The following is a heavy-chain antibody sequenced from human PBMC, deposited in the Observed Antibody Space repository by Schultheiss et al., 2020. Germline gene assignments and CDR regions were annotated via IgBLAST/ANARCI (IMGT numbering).Heavy chain of an antibody. D-gene: IGHD2-2*01. CDR3: ARGYCSSTSCQGVNFDY. Sequence: SETLSLTCTVSGGSISSGGYYWSWIRQHPGKGLEWIGYIYYSGSTNYNPSLKSRVTISVDTSKNQFSLKLSSVTAADTAVYYCARGYCSSTSCQGVNFDYWGQGTLVTVSS. CDR1: GGSISSGGYY. CDR2: IYYSGST. J-gene: IGHJ4*02. V-gene: IGHV4-61*08.